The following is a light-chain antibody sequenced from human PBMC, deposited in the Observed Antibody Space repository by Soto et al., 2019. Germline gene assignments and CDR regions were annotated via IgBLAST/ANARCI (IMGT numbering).Light chain of an antibody. V-gene: IGKV3-20*01. CDR3: QQAYSFPFT. Sequence: EIVLTQSPGTLSLSPGERATLSCRASQNLSSGYLAWYQQKPGQAPRILIYAASSRATGIPDRFSGSGSGTDFSLTISRLEPEDFATYYCQQAYSFPFTFGPGTKVDF. CDR1: QNLSSGY. CDR2: AAS. J-gene: IGKJ3*01.